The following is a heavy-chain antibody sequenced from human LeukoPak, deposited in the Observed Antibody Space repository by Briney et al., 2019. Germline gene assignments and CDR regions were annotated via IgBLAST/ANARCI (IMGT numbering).Heavy chain of an antibody. D-gene: IGHD3-3*01. CDR2: MYTSGST. CDR1: GGSISSGSYY. V-gene: IGHV4-61*02. Sequence: SETLSLTCTVSGGSISSGSYYWSWIRQPAGKGLEWIGRMYTSGSTNYNPSLKSRVTISVDTSKNQFSLKLSSVTAADTAVYYCARVWSEWSPNYMDXXXKXTXXXVSS. CDR3: ARVWSEWSPNYMDX. J-gene: IGHJ6*03.